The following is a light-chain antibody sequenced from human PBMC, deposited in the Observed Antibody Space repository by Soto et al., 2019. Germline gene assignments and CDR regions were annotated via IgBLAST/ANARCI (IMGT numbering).Light chain of an antibody. Sequence: EIVLTQSPGTLSLSPGEIATLSFRASQSVSSSHLAWYQHKPGQAPRLLIYAASSRATGSPDRFSGSGSGTDFSLTISRLEPEDFAVYYCQHYDSARWAFGLGTKVDIK. CDR3: QHYDSARWA. V-gene: IGKV3-20*01. J-gene: IGKJ1*01. CDR2: AAS. CDR1: QSVSSSH.